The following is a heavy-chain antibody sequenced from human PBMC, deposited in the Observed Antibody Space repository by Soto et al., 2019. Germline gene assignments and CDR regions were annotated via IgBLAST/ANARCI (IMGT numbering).Heavy chain of an antibody. CDR2: ISYDGSNK. Sequence: QVQLVESGGGVVQPGRSLRLSCAASGFTFSSYAMHWVRQAPGKGLEWVAVISYDGSNKYYADSVKGRFTISRDNSKNTLYLQMNSLRAEDTAVYYCAREQGFDKGGGFDYWGQGTLVTVSS. J-gene: IGHJ4*02. V-gene: IGHV3-30-3*01. CDR3: AREQGFDKGGGFDY. CDR1: GFTFSSYA. D-gene: IGHD1-26*01.